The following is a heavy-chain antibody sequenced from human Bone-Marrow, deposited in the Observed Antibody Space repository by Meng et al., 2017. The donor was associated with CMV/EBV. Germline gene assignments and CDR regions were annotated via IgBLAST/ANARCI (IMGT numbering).Heavy chain of an antibody. Sequence: GESLKISCAASGFTFSSYAMTWVRQAPGKGLEWVSAISASGSNTYYADSVKGRFTIYRDSSEKTLYLQMNSLRAEDTVVYYCAKVGDNYYDTGGFYDAADYWGQGTLVTVSS. J-gene: IGHJ4*02. D-gene: IGHD3-22*01. CDR3: AKVGDNYYDTGGFYDAADY. V-gene: IGHV3-23*01. CDR1: GFTFSSYA. CDR2: ISASGSNT.